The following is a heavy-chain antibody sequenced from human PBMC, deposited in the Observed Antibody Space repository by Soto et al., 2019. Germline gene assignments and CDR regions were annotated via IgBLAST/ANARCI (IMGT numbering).Heavy chain of an antibody. CDR1: GGSVSSGSCY. CDR3: ARAVKTDFWSGYYILDV. D-gene: IGHD3-3*01. V-gene: IGHV4-61*01. Sequence: QVQLQESGPGLVKPSETLSLTCTVSGGSVSSGSCYWSWIRQPPGKGLEWIGYIYYSGSTNYNPSLKSRVTISVDTSKNQFSLKLSSVTAADTAVYYCARAVKTDFWSGYYILDVWGQGTTVTVSS. CDR2: IYYSGST. J-gene: IGHJ6*02.